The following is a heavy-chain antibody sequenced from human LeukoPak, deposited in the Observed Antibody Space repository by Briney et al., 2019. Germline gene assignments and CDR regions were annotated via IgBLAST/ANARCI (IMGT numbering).Heavy chain of an antibody. Sequence: SETLSLTCTVSGGSISSYHWSWIRQPPGKGLEWIGCIYYSGSANYNPSLKSRVTMSVDTSKNQFSLKLSSVHAADTAVYYCARDRGTDLDYYDSSGYPTSGAFDIWGQGTMVTVSS. CDR1: GGSISSYH. J-gene: IGHJ3*02. D-gene: IGHD3-22*01. CDR2: IYYSGSA. CDR3: ARDRGTDLDYYDSSGYPTSGAFDI. V-gene: IGHV4-59*12.